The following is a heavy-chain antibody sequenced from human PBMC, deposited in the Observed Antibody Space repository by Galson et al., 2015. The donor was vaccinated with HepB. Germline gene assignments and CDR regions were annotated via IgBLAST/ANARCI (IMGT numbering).Heavy chain of an antibody. J-gene: IGHJ4*02. CDR1: GFTFSSYG. Sequence: SLRLSCAASGFTFSSYGMHWVRQAPGKGLEWVAVIWYDGSNKYYADSVKGRFTISRDNSKNTLYLQMNSLRAEDTAVYYCARGEGEGGTPYYFAYWGQGTLVTVSP. V-gene: IGHV3-33*01. CDR3: ARGEGEGGTPYYFAY. D-gene: IGHD3-10*01. CDR2: IWYDGSNK.